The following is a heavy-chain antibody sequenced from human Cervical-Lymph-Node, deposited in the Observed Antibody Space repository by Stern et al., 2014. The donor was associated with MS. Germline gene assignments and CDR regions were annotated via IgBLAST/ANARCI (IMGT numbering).Heavy chain of an antibody. V-gene: IGHV3-11*01. CDR1: GFTFSDSY. CDR2: ISRGVSTI. Sequence: QVQLVESGGGLVKPGGSLRLSCAASGFTFSDSYMNWIRQAPGKGLEWISYISRGVSTIFYADSVKGRFTISRDNAKNSLYLQMNSLRAEDTAVYYCARGFNYYYGMDVWGQGTMVTVSS. J-gene: IGHJ6*02. CDR3: ARGFNYYYGMDV. D-gene: IGHD3-10*01.